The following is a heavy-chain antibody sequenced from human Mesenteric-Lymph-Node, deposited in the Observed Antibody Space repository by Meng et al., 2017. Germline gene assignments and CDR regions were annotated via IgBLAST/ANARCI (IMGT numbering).Heavy chain of an antibody. CDR1: GFTFSTYW. V-gene: IGHV3-30*03. Sequence: GGSLRLSCAASGFTFSTYWMYWVRQAPGKGLEWVAVISYDGSNKYYADSVKGRFTISRDNSKNTLYLQMNSLRAEDTAVYYCARAAYYYDSSGYYFYGMDVWGQGTTVTVSS. CDR3: ARAAYYYDSSGYYFYGMDV. J-gene: IGHJ6*02. CDR2: ISYDGSNK. D-gene: IGHD3-22*01.